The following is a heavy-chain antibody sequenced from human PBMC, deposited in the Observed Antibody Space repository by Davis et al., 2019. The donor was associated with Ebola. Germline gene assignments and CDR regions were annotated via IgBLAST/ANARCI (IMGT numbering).Heavy chain of an antibody. CDR3: ARVGYYGSGSYLSY. CDR2: INPNSGGT. D-gene: IGHD3-10*01. Sequence: ASVKVSCKASGYTFTGYYMQWVRQASGQGLEWMGWINPNSGGTNYAQKFQGRVTMTRDTSISTAHMEVSRLTSDDTAVYYCARVGYYGSGSYLSYWGQGTLVTVSS. J-gene: IGHJ4*02. V-gene: IGHV1-2*02. CDR1: GYTFTGYY.